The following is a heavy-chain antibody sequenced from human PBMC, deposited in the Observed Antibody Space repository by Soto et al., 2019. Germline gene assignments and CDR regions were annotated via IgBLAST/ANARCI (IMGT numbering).Heavy chain of an antibody. Sequence: GGSLRLSCAASGFTFSSYAMSWVRQAPGRGLEWVSAISGSGGSTYDADSVKGRFTISRDNSKNTLYLQMNSLRVEDTAVYYCAKVAEMTKIRRSHFHYWGQGTLVTVSS. V-gene: IGHV3-23*01. CDR1: GFTFSSYA. CDR2: ISGSGGST. D-gene: IGHD4-17*01. J-gene: IGHJ4*02. CDR3: AKVAEMTKIRRSHFHY.